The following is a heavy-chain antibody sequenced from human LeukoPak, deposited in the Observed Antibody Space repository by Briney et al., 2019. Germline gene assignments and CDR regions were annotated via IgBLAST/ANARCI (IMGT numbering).Heavy chain of an antibody. CDR3: VRGDSSGQTY. Sequence: GGSLRLSCAASGSTFSTYWIHWVRQAPGKGLVWVSHITSDGSSASYADSVKGRFSISRDNAKNTLYLQMNSLRAEDTAVYYCVRGDSSGQTYWGQGTLVTVSS. J-gene: IGHJ4*02. D-gene: IGHD3-22*01. CDR2: ITSDGSSA. CDR1: GSTFSTYW. V-gene: IGHV3-74*01.